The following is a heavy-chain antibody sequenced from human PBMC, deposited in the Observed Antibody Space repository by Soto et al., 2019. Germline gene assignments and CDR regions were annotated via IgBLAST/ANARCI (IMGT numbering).Heavy chain of an antibody. CDR1: GGSISSSSYY. D-gene: IGHD6-13*01. V-gene: IGHV4-39*01. Sequence: SETLSLTCTVSGGSISSSSYYWGWIRQPPGKGLEWIGSIYYSGNTYYNPSLKSRVTTSVDTSKNQFSLKLSSVTAADTAVYYCARTKGKRSWYLLPDYWGQGTLVTVSS. CDR3: ARTKGKRSWYLLPDY. J-gene: IGHJ4*02. CDR2: IYYSGNT.